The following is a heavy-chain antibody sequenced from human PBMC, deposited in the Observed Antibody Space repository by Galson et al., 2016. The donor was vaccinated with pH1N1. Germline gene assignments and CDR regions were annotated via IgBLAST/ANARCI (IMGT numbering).Heavy chain of an antibody. CDR3: ARETPYSSGWGYYYGMDV. CDR2: TSYDGSNK. V-gene: IGHV3-30-3*01. CDR1: GFTFSTYA. Sequence: SLRLSCAASGFTFSTYAMHWVCQAPGKGLEWVALTSYDGSNKYYADSVKGRFTISRDNSKNTLYLEMNSLRAEDTAVYYCARETPYSSGWGYYYGMDVWGQGTTVTVSS. J-gene: IGHJ6*02. D-gene: IGHD6-19*01.